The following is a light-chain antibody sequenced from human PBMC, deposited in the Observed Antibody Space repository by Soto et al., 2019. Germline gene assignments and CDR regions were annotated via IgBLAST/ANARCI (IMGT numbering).Light chain of an antibody. CDR1: SSDVGGYNY. V-gene: IGLV2-14*01. Sequence: QSALTQPASVSGSPGQSITISCTGTSSDVGGYNYVSWYQQHPGKAPKLMIYEVSNRPSGVSNRFSGSKSGNTASLTISGLQAEDEDDYYCSSYTSSSSWVFVGGTKLTVL. J-gene: IGLJ3*02. CDR3: SSYTSSSSWV. CDR2: EVS.